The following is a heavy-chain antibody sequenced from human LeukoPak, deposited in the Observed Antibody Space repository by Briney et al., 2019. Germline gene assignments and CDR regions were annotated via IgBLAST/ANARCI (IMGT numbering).Heavy chain of an antibody. CDR3: ARDQSGGAIDY. CDR1: GFTFSSYS. CDR2: ISSSSSTI. V-gene: IGHV3-48*04. J-gene: IGHJ4*02. D-gene: IGHD2-15*01. Sequence: GGSLRLSCAASGFTFSSYSMNWVRQASGKGLEWVSYISSSSSTIYYADSVKGRFTISRDNAKNSLYLQMNSLRAEDTAVYYCARDQSGGAIDYWGQGTLVTVSS.